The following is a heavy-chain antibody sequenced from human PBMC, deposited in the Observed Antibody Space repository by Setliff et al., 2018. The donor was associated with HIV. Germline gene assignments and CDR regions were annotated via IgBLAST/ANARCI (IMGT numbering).Heavy chain of an antibody. CDR2: IYHGGSV. V-gene: IGHV4-38-2*02. J-gene: IGHJ3*01. D-gene: IGHD3-10*01. Sequence: PSETLSLTCTVSGYSISTSSWWGWVRQSPGRGLQWIGSIYHGGSVYYNPSLQSRVTISLDRSKNQFSLNMISVTAADSAIYFCARGIRMLLDSNRGVYTHDAFDLWDQGTTVTVSS. CDR3: ARGIRMLLDSNRGVYTHDAFDL. CDR1: GYSISTSSW.